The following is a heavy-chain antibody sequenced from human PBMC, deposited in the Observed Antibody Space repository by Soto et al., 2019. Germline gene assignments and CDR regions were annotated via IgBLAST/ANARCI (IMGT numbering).Heavy chain of an antibody. J-gene: IGHJ5*02. CDR1: GGSISSYY. CDR2: IYYSGST. D-gene: IGHD3-10*01. Sequence: PSETLSLTCTVSGGSISSYYWSWIRQPPGKGLEWIGYIYYSGSTNYNPSLKSRVTISVDTSKNQFSLKLSSVTAADTAVYYCARDLMVRGVIKGFDPWGKGTLVTVSS. V-gene: IGHV4-59*01. CDR3: ARDLMVRGVIKGFDP.